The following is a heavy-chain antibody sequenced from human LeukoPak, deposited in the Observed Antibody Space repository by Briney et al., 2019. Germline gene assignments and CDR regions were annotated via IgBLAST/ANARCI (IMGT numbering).Heavy chain of an antibody. J-gene: IGHJ5*02. CDR3: ARALTRYDSGFDP. D-gene: IGHD2-2*01. Sequence: GGSLRLSCAASGFTFSTYTMSWVRQAPGKGLEWVSGIDGSSSYIYYADSVKGRFTISRDNAKNSLYLQMNSLRAEDTAVYYCARALTRYDSGFDPWGQGTLVTVSS. V-gene: IGHV3-21*01. CDR1: GFTFSTYT. CDR2: IDGSSSYI.